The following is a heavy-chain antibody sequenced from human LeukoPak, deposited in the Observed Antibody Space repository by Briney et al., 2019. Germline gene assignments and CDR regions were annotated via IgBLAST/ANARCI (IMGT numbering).Heavy chain of an antibody. CDR1: GDTFTSYD. D-gene: IGHD3-10*01. CDR2: INPIGAIA. CDR3: AREESRGSFDY. Sequence: ASVKVSCKASGDTFTSYDMSWVRQAPGQGLEWMGRINPIGAIANYAQKFRGRVTITTDTSTSTVYMDLSSLRSEDTAMYFCAREESRGSFDYWGEGTLVTVSS. J-gene: IGHJ4*02. V-gene: IGHV1-46*01.